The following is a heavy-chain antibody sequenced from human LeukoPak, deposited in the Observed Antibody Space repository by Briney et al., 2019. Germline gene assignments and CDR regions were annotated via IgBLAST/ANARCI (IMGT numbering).Heavy chain of an antibody. CDR1: GGSISGYY. CDR3: ARSHYDSSGYLAPDAFDI. CDR2: IHYTGAT. Sequence: SETLSLTCTVSGGSISGYYWSWIRQPPGKGLEWIGLIHYTGATNYNPSLKSRVTISLDTPKNQFSLNLSSVTAADTAVYFCARSHYDSSGYLAPDAFDIWGQGTMVTVSS. J-gene: IGHJ3*02. V-gene: IGHV4-59*08. D-gene: IGHD3-22*01.